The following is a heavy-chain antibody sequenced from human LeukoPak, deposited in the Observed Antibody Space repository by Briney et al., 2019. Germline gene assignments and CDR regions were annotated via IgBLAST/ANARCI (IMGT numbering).Heavy chain of an antibody. CDR3: AKGSSPLGFFDY. D-gene: IGHD6-13*01. V-gene: IGHV3-23*01. Sequence: GGSPRLSCTASGFAFSIYAISWVRQAPGKGLEWVSAINGGGDNTYYADSVKGRFTISRDNSKNTLYLQMNSVRAEDTAVYYCAKGSSPLGFFDYWGQGTLVTVSS. CDR1: GFAFSIYA. J-gene: IGHJ4*02. CDR2: INGGGDNT.